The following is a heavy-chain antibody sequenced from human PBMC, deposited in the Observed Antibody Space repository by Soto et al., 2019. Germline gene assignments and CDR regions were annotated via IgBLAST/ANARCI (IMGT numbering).Heavy chain of an antibody. CDR3: ARLHYDILTGYYTRPPSFDY. CDR2: INHSGST. V-gene: IGHV4-34*01. Sequence: QVQLQQWGAGLLKPSETLSLTCAVYGGSFSGYYWSWIRQPPGKGLEWIGEINHSGSTNYNPSLKSRVTISVDTSKNQFSLKLSSVTAADTAVYYCARLHYDILTGYYTRPPSFDYWGQGTLVTVSS. D-gene: IGHD3-9*01. J-gene: IGHJ4*02. CDR1: GGSFSGYY.